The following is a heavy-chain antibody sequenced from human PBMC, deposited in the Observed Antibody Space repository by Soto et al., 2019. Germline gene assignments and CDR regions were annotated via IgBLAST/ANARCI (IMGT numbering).Heavy chain of an antibody. D-gene: IGHD6-6*01. Sequence: TPSLPRPFFCCSILSWGFFWRWVRPPPGKGLEFIGYIFSIGGTYYNPSLKSRVSISVDTSKNQFSLRLRSVTAADTALYYCARDPGSSSGDDWFDPWGQGTLVTVSS. CDR3: ARDPGSSSGDDWFDP. J-gene: IGHJ5*02. CDR1: CCSILSWGFF. CDR2: IFSIGGT. V-gene: IGHV4-31*03.